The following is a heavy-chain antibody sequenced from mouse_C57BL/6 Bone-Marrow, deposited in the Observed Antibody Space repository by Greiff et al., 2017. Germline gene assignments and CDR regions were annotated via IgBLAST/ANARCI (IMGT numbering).Heavy chain of an antibody. V-gene: IGHV1-55*01. J-gene: IGHJ2*01. CDR3: ARLVITTVDDY. Sequence: VQLVESGAELVKPGASVKMSCKASAYTFTSSWITWVKQRPGQGLEWIGDIYPGSGSTNYKEKFKSKATLTVDTSSSTAYMQLSSLTSEDSAVYYCARLVITTVDDYWGQGTTLTVSS. CDR1: AYTFTSSW. CDR2: IYPGSGST. D-gene: IGHD1-1*01.